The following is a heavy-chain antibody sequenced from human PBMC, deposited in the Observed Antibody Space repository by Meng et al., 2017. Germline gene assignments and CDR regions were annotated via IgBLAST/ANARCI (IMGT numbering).Heavy chain of an antibody. CDR1: GFTFSSYG. CDR2: ISGSGSST. V-gene: IGHV3-23*01. D-gene: IGHD3-22*01. J-gene: IGHJ4*02. Sequence: GGSLRLSCAASGFTFSSYGMTWVRQTPGKGLEWVSAISGSGSSTYYADSVKGRFTISRDNSKSMLFLQMNSLRGEDTAIYYCAKNSVSSGYHYRDWGQGTLVTVSS. CDR3: AKNSVSSGYHYRD.